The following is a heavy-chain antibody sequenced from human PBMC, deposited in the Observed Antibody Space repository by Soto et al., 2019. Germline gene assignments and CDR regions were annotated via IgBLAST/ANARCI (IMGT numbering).Heavy chain of an antibody. J-gene: IGHJ6*02. CDR2: IDPSDSYT. D-gene: IGHD6-19*01. Sequence: GESLKISCKGSGYSFTSYWTSRVRQMPGQGLKAMGRIDPSDSYTNYSPSFQCHVTISADKSISTACVQWSSLKASDTAMYYCASNRVNSSGWYGYYYYYGMDVWGQGSTVTVSS. V-gene: IGHV5-10-1*01. CDR1: GYSFTSYW. CDR3: ASNRVNSSGWYGYYYYYGMDV.